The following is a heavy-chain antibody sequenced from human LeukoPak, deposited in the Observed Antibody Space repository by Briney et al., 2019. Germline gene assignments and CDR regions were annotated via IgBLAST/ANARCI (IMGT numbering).Heavy chain of an antibody. CDR2: INAGNGNT. CDR3: ARSPYNTATPLDY. Sequence: ASVKVSCKASGYTFTTYAMHWVRQAPGQRLEWMGWINAGNGNTKYSQKFQGRVTIIRDTSASTAYMELSSLRSEDRAVYYCARSPYNTATPLDYWGQGTLVTVSS. V-gene: IGHV1-3*01. CDR1: GYTFTTYA. J-gene: IGHJ4*02. D-gene: IGHD5-18*01.